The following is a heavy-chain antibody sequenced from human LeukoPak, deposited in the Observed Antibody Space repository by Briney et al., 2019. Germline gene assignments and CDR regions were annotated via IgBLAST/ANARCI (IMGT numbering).Heavy chain of an antibody. CDR2: ISSRSTYA. CDR1: GFTFSDYS. CDR3: VRNLAVAGTCFDS. V-gene: IGHV3-21*04. D-gene: IGHD6-19*01. J-gene: IGHJ4*02. Sequence: GGSLRLSCAASGFTFSDYSMNWVRQTPGQGLEWVSSISSRSTYAYYADSVRGRFTVSRDSAKNSLFLQMDNLRVEDTAVYYCVRNLAVAGTCFDSWGQGTLVTVSS.